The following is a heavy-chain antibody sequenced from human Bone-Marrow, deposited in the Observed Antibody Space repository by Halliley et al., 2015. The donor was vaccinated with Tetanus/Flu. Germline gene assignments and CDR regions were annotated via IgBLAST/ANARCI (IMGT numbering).Heavy chain of an antibody. CDR1: GFTFDYYT. CDR3: AGGNYLVGMDV. V-gene: IGHV3-43*01. J-gene: IGHJ6*02. CDR2: ISWDGDTT. Sequence: GSLRLSCAASGFTFDYYTMHWVRQVPGRGLEWVSLISWDGDTTDYADSVKGRFTISRDTSKSSLFLQMNSLRTEDTALYYCAGGNYLVGMDVLGQGTSVTVSS. D-gene: IGHD1-1*01.